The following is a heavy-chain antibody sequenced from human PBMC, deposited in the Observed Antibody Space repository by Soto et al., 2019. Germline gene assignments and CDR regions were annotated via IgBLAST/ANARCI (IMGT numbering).Heavy chain of an antibody. CDR2: ITYDGSNK. Sequence: GGSLRLSCQASGFNFDNYGMHWVRQAPGKGLEWVAVITYDGSNKYYADSVKGRFTISRDNSKNTLSLHLNTLKPEDTAVYHCAKDRVGGTFSTPIGFWGQGALVTVSS. V-gene: IGHV3-30*18. J-gene: IGHJ4*02. CDR1: GFNFDNYG. CDR3: AKDRVGGTFSTPIGF. D-gene: IGHD1-7*01.